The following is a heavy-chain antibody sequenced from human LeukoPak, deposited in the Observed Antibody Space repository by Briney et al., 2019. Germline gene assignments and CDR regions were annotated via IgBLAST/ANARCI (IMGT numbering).Heavy chain of an antibody. CDR1: GFTFDDYG. J-gene: IGHJ4*02. Sequence: GGSLRLSCAASGFTFDDYGMSWVRQAPGKGLEWVSGINWNGGSTGYADSVKGRFTISRDNAKNSLYLQMNSLRAEDTALYYCARDMDTAMDPYYYGSSGYFPLGYWGQGTLVTVSS. CDR3: ARDMDTAMDPYYYGSSGYFPLGY. CDR2: INWNGGST. D-gene: IGHD3-22*01. V-gene: IGHV3-20*04.